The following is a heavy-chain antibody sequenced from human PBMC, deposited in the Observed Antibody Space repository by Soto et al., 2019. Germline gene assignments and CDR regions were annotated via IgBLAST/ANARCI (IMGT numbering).Heavy chain of an antibody. CDR2: INPSGGST. CDR3: ASSYGDFNFDY. Sequence: QVQLVQSGAEVKKPGASVKVSCKASGYTFTSYYMHWVRQAPGQGLEWMGIINPSGGSTSYAQKFQGRVTMTRDTSTSTVYMELSSLRSEDTAVYSCASSYGDFNFDYWGQGTLVTVSS. CDR1: GYTFTSYY. D-gene: IGHD4-17*01. J-gene: IGHJ4*02. V-gene: IGHV1-46*01.